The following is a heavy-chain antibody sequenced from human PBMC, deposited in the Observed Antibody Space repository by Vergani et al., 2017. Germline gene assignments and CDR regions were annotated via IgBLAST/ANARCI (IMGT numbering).Heavy chain of an antibody. J-gene: IGHJ3*02. CDR3: ATDRYSGSYSAGAFDI. V-gene: IGHV4-61*02. D-gene: IGHD1-26*01. CDR1: GGSISSATYY. Sequence: QVQLQESRPGLVIPSQTLSLTCTVSGGSISSATYYWNWIRQPAGKGLEWLGRIYYSGSTNSNPSLKSRVTISVDTSKNQFSLKLRSVTAADTAVYYCATDRYSGSYSAGAFDIWGQGTMVTVSS. CDR2: IYYSGST.